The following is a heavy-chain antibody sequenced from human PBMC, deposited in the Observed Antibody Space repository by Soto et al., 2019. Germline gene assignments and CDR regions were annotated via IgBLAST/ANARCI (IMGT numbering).Heavy chain of an antibody. V-gene: IGHV1-69*06. J-gene: IGHJ6*02. Sequence: QVQLVQSGAEVEKPGSSVKVSCKASGGTFSYHAISWVRQAPGQGLEWMGGIVPMFGSANYAQKFEGRVTTIADKSTNTAYMELTSLTSEDTAVYYCVRGDDFDYYYGMDVWDQGTTVTVSS. CDR3: VRGDDFDYYYGMDV. CDR1: GGTFSYHA. D-gene: IGHD3-16*01. CDR2: IVPMFGSA.